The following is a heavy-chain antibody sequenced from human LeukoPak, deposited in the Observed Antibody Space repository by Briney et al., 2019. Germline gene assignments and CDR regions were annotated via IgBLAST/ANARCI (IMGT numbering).Heavy chain of an antibody. CDR3: AKGIFVTVHQFDY. CDR1: GFTVTTNY. V-gene: IGHV3-30*18. D-gene: IGHD2-21*01. Sequence: PGGSLRLSCAGSGFTVTTNYMNWVRQAPGKGLEWVAVISYDGSNKYYADSVKGRFTISRDNSKNTLYLQMNSLRAEDTAVYYCAKGIFVTVHQFDYWGQGTLVTVSS. J-gene: IGHJ4*02. CDR2: ISYDGSNK.